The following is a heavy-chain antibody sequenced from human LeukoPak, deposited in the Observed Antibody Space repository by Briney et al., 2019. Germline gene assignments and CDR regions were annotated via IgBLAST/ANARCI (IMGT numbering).Heavy chain of an antibody. CDR1: GYTFTSYD. D-gene: IGHD2-2*01. Sequence: GASVKVSCKASGYTFTSYDINWVRQATGQGLEWMGWMNPNSGNTGYAQKFQGRVTMTRNTSISTAYMELSSLRSEDTAVYYCARGRYCSSTSCIIRGYAYYGMDVWGQGTTVTVSS. CDR3: ARGRYCSSTSCIIRGYAYYGMDV. J-gene: IGHJ6*02. CDR2: MNPNSGNT. V-gene: IGHV1-8*01.